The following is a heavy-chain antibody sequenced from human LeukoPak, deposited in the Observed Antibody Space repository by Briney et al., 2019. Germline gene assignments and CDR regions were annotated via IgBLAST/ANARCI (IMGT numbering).Heavy chain of an antibody. D-gene: IGHD3-10*01. CDR3: ARTAGDWNYGSGSYSH. CDR1: GGSFSGYY. V-gene: IGHV4-34*01. CDR2: INHSGST. J-gene: IGHJ4*02. Sequence: SETLSHTCAVYGGSFSGYYWSWIRQPPGKGLEWIGEINHSGSTNYNPSLKSRVTISVDTSKNQFSLKLSSVTAADTAVYYCARTAGDWNYGSGSYSHWGQGTLVTVSS.